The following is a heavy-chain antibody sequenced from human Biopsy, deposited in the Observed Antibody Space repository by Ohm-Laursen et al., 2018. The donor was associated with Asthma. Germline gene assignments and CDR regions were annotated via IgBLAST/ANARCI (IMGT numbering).Heavy chain of an antibody. D-gene: IGHD6-19*01. J-gene: IGHJ4*02. V-gene: IGHV3-30-3*01. CDR1: RFTYE. Sequence: SLRLSCAASRFTYEMHWVRQAPGKGLEWVAVISYDGSSIYYAGSVKGRFTISRDNSKNTLSLQMNSLTAEDTAVYYCAREGVAGTHVEDWGQGTLVTVSS. CDR2: ISYDGSSI. CDR3: AREGVAGTHVED.